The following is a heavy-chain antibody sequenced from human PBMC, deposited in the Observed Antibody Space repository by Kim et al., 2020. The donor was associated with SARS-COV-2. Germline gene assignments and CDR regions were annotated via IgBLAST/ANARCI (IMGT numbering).Heavy chain of an antibody. CDR2: ISGSGSTI. Sequence: GGSLRLSCAASGFTFSRYEMNWVRQAPGKGLEWVSYISGSGSTIYYADSVKGRFTISRDNAKNSLYLQMNSLRGEDTAVYFCARDLGYNSAFYWGQGTLVTVSS. V-gene: IGHV3-48*03. CDR3: ARDLGYNSAFY. J-gene: IGHJ4*02. CDR1: GFTFSRYE. D-gene: IGHD6-19*01.